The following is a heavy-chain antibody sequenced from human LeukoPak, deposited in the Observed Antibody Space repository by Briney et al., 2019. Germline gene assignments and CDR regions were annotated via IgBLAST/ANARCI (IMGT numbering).Heavy chain of an antibody. Sequence: GGSLRLSCAASGFTFSSYAMHWVRQAPGKGLEWVSYISSTGNIVYYADSVKGRFTISRDNAKNSLYLQMNGLRADDTAVYYCARDFLRSGYFDYWAQGTLVTVSS. CDR3: ARDFLRSGYFDY. V-gene: IGHV3-48*01. CDR2: ISSTGNIV. J-gene: IGHJ4*02. D-gene: IGHD3-3*01. CDR1: GFTFSSYA.